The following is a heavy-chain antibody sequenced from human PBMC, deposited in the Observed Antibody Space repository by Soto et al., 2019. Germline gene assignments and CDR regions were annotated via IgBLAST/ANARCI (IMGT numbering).Heavy chain of an antibody. Sequence: GGSLRLSCAASGFTFSDYYMSWIRQAPGKGLEWVSYISSSGSTIYYADSVKGRFTISRDNAKNSLYLQMNSLRAEDTAMYYCAKDGDDSRPPDAYDMWGQGTMVTVSS. D-gene: IGHD3-22*01. CDR2: ISSSGSTI. V-gene: IGHV3-11*01. J-gene: IGHJ3*02. CDR3: AKDGDDSRPPDAYDM. CDR1: GFTFSDYY.